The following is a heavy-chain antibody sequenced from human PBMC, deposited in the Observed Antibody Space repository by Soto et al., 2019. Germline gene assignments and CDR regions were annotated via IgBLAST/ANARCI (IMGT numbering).Heavy chain of an antibody. CDR3: ARDTHPYYSKSIYYYYYYMDV. D-gene: IGHD4-4*01. Sequence: GGSLRLSCAASGFTFSSYWMSWVRQAPGKGMEWVANIKQDGSEKYYVDSVKGRFTISRDNAKNSLYLQMNSLRAEDTAVYYCARDTHPYYSKSIYYYYYYMDVWGKGTTVTVSS. CDR2: IKQDGSEK. CDR1: GFTFSSYW. V-gene: IGHV3-7*01. J-gene: IGHJ6*03.